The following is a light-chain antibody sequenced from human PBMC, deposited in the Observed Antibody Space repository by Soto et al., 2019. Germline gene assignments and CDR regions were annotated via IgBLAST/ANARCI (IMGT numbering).Light chain of an antibody. CDR1: PHIRNT. Sequence: DIQMTQSPSFLSASVGDRVTITCRASPHIRNTLNWYQHKPGKAPKLLIYAAYHLESWVPSRFSGSGSGTEFTLTISRLQPEDFATYSCQESHTTLMSTFGPGTKVD. J-gene: IGKJ3*01. CDR2: AAY. CDR3: QESHTTLMST. V-gene: IGKV1-39*01.